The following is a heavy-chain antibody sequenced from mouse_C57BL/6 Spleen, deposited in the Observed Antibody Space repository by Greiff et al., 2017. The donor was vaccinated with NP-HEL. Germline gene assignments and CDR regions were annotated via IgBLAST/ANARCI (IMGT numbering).Heavy chain of an antibody. D-gene: IGHD2-10*01. CDR2: IYPGNGDT. Sequence: QVQLQQSGAELVRPGASVKMSCKASGYTFTSYNMHWVKQTPRQGLEWIGAIYPGNGDTSYNQKFKGKVTLTVDKTSSTAYMQLISLTSEDSAVYFCETYWNYYGYWGQGATLTVSS. CDR3: ETYWNYYGY. V-gene: IGHV1-12*01. J-gene: IGHJ2*01. CDR1: GYTFTSYN.